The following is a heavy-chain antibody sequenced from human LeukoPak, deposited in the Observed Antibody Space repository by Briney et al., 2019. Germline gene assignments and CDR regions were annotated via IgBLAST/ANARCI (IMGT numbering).Heavy chain of an antibody. J-gene: IGHJ4*02. CDR3: ARGGILATPLDY. CDR1: GYTFTSYW. V-gene: IGHV1-69*13. Sequence: SVKVSCKASGYTFTSYWIQWVRQAPGQGLEWMGGIVPIFGTPNYAQKFQGRLTITADESTSTAYMELSSLRSEDTALYFCARGGILATPLDYWGQGTLVTVSS. D-gene: IGHD5-12*01. CDR2: IVPIFGTP.